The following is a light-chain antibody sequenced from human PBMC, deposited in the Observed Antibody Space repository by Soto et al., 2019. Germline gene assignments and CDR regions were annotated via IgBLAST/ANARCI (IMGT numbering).Light chain of an antibody. CDR3: QQYNSYSWT. V-gene: IGKV1-5*01. CDR2: DAS. Sequence: DIQMTQSPSTLSASLGDRVTITCRASQSISSWLAWYQQKPGKAPKILIYDASSLESGVPSRFSGSGSGTEFSLTISSLQPDDFATYYCQQYNSYSWTFGQGTKVDIK. J-gene: IGKJ1*01. CDR1: QSISSW.